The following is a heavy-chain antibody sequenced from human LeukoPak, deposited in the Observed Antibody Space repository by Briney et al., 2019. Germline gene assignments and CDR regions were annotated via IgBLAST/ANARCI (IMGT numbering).Heavy chain of an antibody. CDR2: IYYSGST. Sequence: SETPSLTCTVSGGSISDSSYYWSWIRQPPGKRLEWIGTIYYSGSTYYNPSLKSRITISVDTSKNQFSLKLNSVTAADAAFYYCARGALDYGGNTGIDYWGQGTLVTVSS. V-gene: IGHV4-39*07. CDR1: GGSISDSSYY. CDR3: ARGALDYGGNTGIDY. J-gene: IGHJ4*02. D-gene: IGHD4-23*01.